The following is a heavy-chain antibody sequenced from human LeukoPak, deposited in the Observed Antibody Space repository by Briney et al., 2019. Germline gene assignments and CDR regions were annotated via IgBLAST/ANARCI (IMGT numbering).Heavy chain of an antibody. J-gene: IGHJ6*02. V-gene: IGHV3-74*01. CDR1: GFTFTSYW. Sequence: GGSLRLSCAASGFTFTSYWMHWVRQAPGKGLVWVSRVNSDGSSTTYADSVKGRFTISRDNAKNTLNLQMNSLRAEDTAVYYCARGRYYGMDVWGQGTTVTVSS. CDR3: ARGRYYGMDV. CDR2: VNSDGSST.